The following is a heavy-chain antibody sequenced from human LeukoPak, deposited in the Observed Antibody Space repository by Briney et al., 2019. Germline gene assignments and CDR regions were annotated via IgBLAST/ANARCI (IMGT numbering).Heavy chain of an antibody. CDR3: ARDCSSTSCYPGASDI. CDR2: ISAYNGNT. CDR1: GYTFTSYG. D-gene: IGHD2-2*01. J-gene: IGHJ3*02. V-gene: IGHV1-18*01. Sequence: GASVKVSCKASGYTFTSYGISWVRQAPGQGLEWMGWISAYNGNTNYAQKLQGRVTMTTDTSTSTAYMELRSLRSDDTAVYYCARDCSSTSCYPGASDIWGQGTMVTVSS.